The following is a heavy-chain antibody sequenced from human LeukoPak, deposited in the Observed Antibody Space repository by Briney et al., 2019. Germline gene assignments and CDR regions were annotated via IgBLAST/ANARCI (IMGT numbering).Heavy chain of an antibody. Sequence: ASVKVSCKASGYTFTYRYLHWVRQAPGQALEWMGWITPFNSNTNYAQKFQDRVTITRDRSMSTAYMELSSLRSEDTAMYYCAGVAQNAFDIWGQGTMVTVSS. CDR1: GYTFTYRY. V-gene: IGHV1-45*02. J-gene: IGHJ3*02. CDR2: ITPFNSNT. D-gene: IGHD2-15*01. CDR3: AGVAQNAFDI.